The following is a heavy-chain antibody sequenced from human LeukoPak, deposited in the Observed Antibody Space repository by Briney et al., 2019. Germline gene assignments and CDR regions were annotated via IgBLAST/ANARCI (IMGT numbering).Heavy chain of an antibody. CDR3: AKHQISSSWYAY. V-gene: IGHV3-23*01. CDR2: ISATGGST. Sequence: GGSLRPSCAASGISFSSSAMSWVRQAPGKGLEWVSAISATGGSTNYADSVKGRFTISRDNSKNTLYLQMHSLRAEDSAVYYCAKHQISSSWYAYWGQGLLVTVSS. D-gene: IGHD6-13*01. J-gene: IGHJ4*02. CDR1: GISFSSSA.